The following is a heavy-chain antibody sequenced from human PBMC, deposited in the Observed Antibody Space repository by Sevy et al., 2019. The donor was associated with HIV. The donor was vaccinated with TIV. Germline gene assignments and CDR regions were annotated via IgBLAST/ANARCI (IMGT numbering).Heavy chain of an antibody. CDR1: GGTFSSYA. D-gene: IGHD3-22*01. Sequence: ASVKVSCKASGGTFSSYAISWVRQAPGQGLEWMGGIIPIFGTANYAQKFQGRVTITADESTSTAYMELSSLRSEDTAVYYCARDLFPYYYDSSGYPPGGMDVWSQGTTVTVSS. CDR3: ARDLFPYYYDSSGYPPGGMDV. V-gene: IGHV1-69*13. CDR2: IIPIFGTA. J-gene: IGHJ6*02.